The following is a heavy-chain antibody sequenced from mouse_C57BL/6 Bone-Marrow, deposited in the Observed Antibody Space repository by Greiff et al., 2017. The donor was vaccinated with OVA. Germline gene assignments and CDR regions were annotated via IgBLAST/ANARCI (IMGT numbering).Heavy chain of an antibody. J-gene: IGHJ4*01. Sequence: VQLQQSGAELARPGASVKLSCKASGYTFTSYGISWVKQRTGQGLEWIGEIYPRSGNTYYNEKFKGKATLTADKSSSTAYMELRRLTSEDSAVYFCARNDDYGSSYDAMDYWGQGTSVTVSS. CDR2: IYPRSGNT. D-gene: IGHD1-1*01. CDR3: ARNDDYGSSYDAMDY. V-gene: IGHV1-81*01. CDR1: GYTFTSYG.